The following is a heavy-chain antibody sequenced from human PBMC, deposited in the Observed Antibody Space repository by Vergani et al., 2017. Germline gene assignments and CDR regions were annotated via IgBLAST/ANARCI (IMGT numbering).Heavy chain of an antibody. Sequence: QVQLQESGPGLVKPSDTLSLTCTVSGGSISSYYWSWIRQPPGKGLEWIGYIYYSGSTNYNPSLKSRVTISVDTSKNQFSLKLSSVTAADTAVYYCARGGSSSWYCDYWGQGTLVTVSS. CDR3: ARGGSSSWYCDY. CDR1: GGSISSYY. CDR2: IYYSGST. D-gene: IGHD6-13*01. J-gene: IGHJ4*02. V-gene: IGHV4-59*01.